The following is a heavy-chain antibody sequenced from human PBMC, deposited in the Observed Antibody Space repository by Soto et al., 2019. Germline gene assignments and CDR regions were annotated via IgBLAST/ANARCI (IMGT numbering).Heavy chain of an antibody. CDR2: INPNSGGT. D-gene: IGHD6-13*01. V-gene: IGHV1-2*02. CDR1: GYTFTGYY. Sequence: ASVKVSCKASGYTFTGYYMHWVRQAPGQGLEWMGWINPNSGGTNYAQKFQGRVTMTRDTSISTAYMELSRLRSDDTAVYYCARYRGHSSSWYYYYGMDVWGQGTTVTVSS. CDR3: ARYRGHSSSWYYYYGMDV. J-gene: IGHJ6*02.